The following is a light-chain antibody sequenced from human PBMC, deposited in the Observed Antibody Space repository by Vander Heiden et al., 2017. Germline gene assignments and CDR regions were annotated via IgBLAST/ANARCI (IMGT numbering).Light chain of an antibody. CDR1: DIGSRQ. V-gene: IGLV3-9*01. CDR3: QVRDSSTNWV. Sequence: SYELTPSLSLSVALGQTATITCEGNDIGSRQVHWYQRKPGQAPVLVIYDDDYRPSGIPERFSGSNSGNTATLTTSRAQAGDEADYFCQVRDSSTNWVFGGGTKMTVL. J-gene: IGLJ3*02. CDR2: DDD.